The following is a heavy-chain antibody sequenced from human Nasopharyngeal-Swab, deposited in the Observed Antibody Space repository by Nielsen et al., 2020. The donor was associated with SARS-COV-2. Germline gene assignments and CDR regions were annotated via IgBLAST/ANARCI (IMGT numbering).Heavy chain of an antibody. CDR1: GFPFSSYA. Sequence: GESLKISCAASGFPFSSYAMSWVRQAPGKGLEWVSAIVGSGGSTFYADFVRGRFTISRDNSKNTLFLQMNSLRAEDTAVYYCAKPTTRSAFDIWGQGTMVTVSS. D-gene: IGHD1-7*01. CDR3: AKPTTRSAFDI. V-gene: IGHV3-23*01. CDR2: IVGSGGST. J-gene: IGHJ3*02.